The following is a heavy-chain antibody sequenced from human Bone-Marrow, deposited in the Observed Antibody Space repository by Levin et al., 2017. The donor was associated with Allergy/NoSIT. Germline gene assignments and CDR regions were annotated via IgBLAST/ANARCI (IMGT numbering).Heavy chain of an antibody. D-gene: IGHD6-6*01. CDR1: GFTFSNYW. Sequence: VASVKVSCVASGFTFSNYWMGWVRQIPGKGPEWVANIKKDGREEYYVDSVRGRFIISRDNVKQTLYLHMRSLRVDDSGVYYCATDRASQDYWGQGTLVTVSS. CDR2: IKKDGREE. J-gene: IGHJ4*02. V-gene: IGHV3-7*01. CDR3: ATDRASQDY.